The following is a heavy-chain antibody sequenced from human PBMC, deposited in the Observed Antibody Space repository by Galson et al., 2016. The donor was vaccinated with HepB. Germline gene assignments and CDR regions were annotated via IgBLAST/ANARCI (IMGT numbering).Heavy chain of an antibody. CDR2: INPISGGT. V-gene: IGHV1-2*02. J-gene: IGHJ3*02. Sequence: SVKVSCKASGYTFSDYFLHWVRQAPGQGLEWMGWINPISGGTDLPQKFQGRVTMTRDTSISTAYVELSRLTFDDTAMYYCARGILLGSDAFDIWGQGTMVTVSS. CDR3: ARGILLGSDAFDI. D-gene: IGHD1-26*01. CDR1: GYTFSDYF.